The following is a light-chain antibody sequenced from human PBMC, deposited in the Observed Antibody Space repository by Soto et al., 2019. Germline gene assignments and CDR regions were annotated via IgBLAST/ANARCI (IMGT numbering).Light chain of an antibody. J-gene: IGLJ3*02. Sequence: QSVLTQPPSVSGAPGQRVTISCTGSNSNIGAGYDLHWYQQFPGAAPKLLIFAYTNRPSGVPDRFSGSKSGTSASLAITGLHADDEADYYCQSFDSSLTACVFGGGTKLTVL. CDR2: AYT. V-gene: IGLV1-40*01. CDR3: QSFDSSLTACV. CDR1: NSNIGAGYD.